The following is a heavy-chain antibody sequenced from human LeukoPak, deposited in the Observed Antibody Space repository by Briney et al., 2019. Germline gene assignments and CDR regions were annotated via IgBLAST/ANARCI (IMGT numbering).Heavy chain of an antibody. D-gene: IGHD1-14*01. Sequence: PGGSLRLSCAVSGFPFSEAWMGWVRQAPGKGLEWVGRITSTTDGGTTDHAAPVRGRFTISRDDSKTTRYLQMNSLKTEDTAVYYCTTYLTTRGQGTLVTVSS. V-gene: IGHV3-15*01. CDR3: TTYLTT. J-gene: IGHJ4*02. CDR2: ITSTTDGGTT. CDR1: GFPFSEAW.